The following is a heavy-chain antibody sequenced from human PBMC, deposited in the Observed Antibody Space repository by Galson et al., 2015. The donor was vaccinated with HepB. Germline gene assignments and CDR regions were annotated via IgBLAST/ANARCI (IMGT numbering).Heavy chain of an antibody. CDR3: ATAFSPVTKKGDAFDI. J-gene: IGHJ3*02. Sequence: SVKVSCKVSGYTLTELSMHWVRQAPGKGLEWMGGFDPEDGETIYAQKFQGRVTMTEDTSTDTAYMELSSLRSEDTAVYYCATAFSPVTKKGDAFDIWGQGTMVTVSS. CDR2: FDPEDGET. D-gene: IGHD2-21*02. CDR1: GYTLTELS. V-gene: IGHV1-24*01.